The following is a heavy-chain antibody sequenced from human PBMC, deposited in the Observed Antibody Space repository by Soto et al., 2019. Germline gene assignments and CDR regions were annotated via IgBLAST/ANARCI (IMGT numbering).Heavy chain of an antibody. V-gene: IGHV4-59*08. CDR3: ARPNYDILTGYPDAFDI. CDR2: IYYSGST. Sequence: SETLSLTCTVSGGSISSYYWSWIRQPPGKGLEWIGYIYYSGSTNYNPSLKSRVTISVDTSKKQFSLKLSSVTAAGTAVYYCARPNYDILTGYPDAFDIWGQGTMVTVSS. CDR1: GGSISSYY. J-gene: IGHJ3*02. D-gene: IGHD3-9*01.